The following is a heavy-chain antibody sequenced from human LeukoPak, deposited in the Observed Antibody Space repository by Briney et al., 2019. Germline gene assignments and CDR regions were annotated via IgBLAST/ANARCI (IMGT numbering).Heavy chain of an antibody. D-gene: IGHD1-7*01. Sequence: PGGSLRLSCAASGFTFNTYAMSWVRQAPGKGLEWVSMITSGGRSTYYADSVKGRFTISRDNSRNTVYLQMDSLRAEDTAVYYCARDSIYCRGTTCLLMDVWGKGTTFTVSS. CDR3: ARDSIYCRGTTCLLMDV. V-gene: IGHV3-23*01. CDR1: GFTFNTYA. J-gene: IGHJ6*04. CDR2: ITSGGRST.